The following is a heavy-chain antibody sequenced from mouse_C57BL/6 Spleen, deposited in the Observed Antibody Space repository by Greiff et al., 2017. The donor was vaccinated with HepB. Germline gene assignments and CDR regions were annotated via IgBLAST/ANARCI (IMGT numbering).Heavy chain of an antibody. V-gene: IGHV5-6*01. CDR3: ARGGDYEYYFDY. D-gene: IGHD2-4*01. CDR2: ISSGGSYT. Sequence: EVHLVESGGDLVKPGGSLKLSCAASGFTFSSYGMSWVRQTPDKRLEWVATISSGGSYTYYPDSVKGRFTISRDNAKNTLYLQMSSLKSEDTAMYYCARGGDYEYYFDYWGQGTTLTVSS. CDR1: GFTFSSYG. J-gene: IGHJ2*01.